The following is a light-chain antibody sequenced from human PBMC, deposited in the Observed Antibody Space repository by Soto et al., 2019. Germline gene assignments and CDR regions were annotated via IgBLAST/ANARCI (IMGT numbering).Light chain of an antibody. Sequence: EIVLTQSPGTLSLSPGERATLSCRASQSVSSSYLAWYQQKPGQAPRLLIYGASSRATGIPDRFSGSGSGTDFTLTISRLEPEDFAVYYCPQYGSSPLTFGQRTKLEIK. V-gene: IGKV3-20*01. J-gene: IGKJ2*01. CDR3: PQYGSSPLT. CDR1: QSVSSSY. CDR2: GAS.